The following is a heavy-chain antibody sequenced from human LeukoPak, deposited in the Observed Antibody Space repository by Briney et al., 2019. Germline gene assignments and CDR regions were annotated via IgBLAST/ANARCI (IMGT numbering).Heavy chain of an antibody. Sequence: GGSLRLSCAASGIIFSSYGMHWVRQAPGKGLEWVAVISYDGSNKYYADSVKGRFTISRDNSKNTLYLQMNSLRAEDTAVYYCARASGSYYFSFDYWGQGTLVTVSS. CDR2: ISYDGSNK. CDR3: ARASGSYYFSFDY. D-gene: IGHD1-26*01. CDR1: GIIFSSYG. J-gene: IGHJ4*02. V-gene: IGHV3-30*03.